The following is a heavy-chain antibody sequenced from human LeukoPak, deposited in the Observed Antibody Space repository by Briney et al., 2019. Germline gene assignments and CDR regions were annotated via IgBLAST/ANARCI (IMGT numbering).Heavy chain of an antibody. D-gene: IGHD3-16*01. CDR1: GFSFSSYA. V-gene: IGHV3-23*01. Sequence: GGSLRLSCAASGFSFSSYAMSWVRQAPGKGLEWVSGINGSGGGTDYADSVKGRFTISRDNSKNTLYLQMNRLRAEDTAVYYCAKREGYGSIDYWGQGTLVTVSS. CDR2: INGSGGGT. J-gene: IGHJ4*02. CDR3: AKREGYGSIDY.